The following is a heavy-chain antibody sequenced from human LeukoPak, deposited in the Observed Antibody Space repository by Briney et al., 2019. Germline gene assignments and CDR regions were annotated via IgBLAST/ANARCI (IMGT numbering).Heavy chain of an antibody. J-gene: IGHJ4*02. V-gene: IGHV1-18*04. Sequence: GESLKISCKGSGYTFTNYWIGWVRQAPGQGLEWMGWISAYNGNTNYAQKLQGRVTMTTDTSTSTAYMELSSLRSEDTAVYYCARGFDYWGQGTLVTVSS. CDR3: ARGFDY. CDR1: GYTFTNYW. CDR2: ISAYNGNT.